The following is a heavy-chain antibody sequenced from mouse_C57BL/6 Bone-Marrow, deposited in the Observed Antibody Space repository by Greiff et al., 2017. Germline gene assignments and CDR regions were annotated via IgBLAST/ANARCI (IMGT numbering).Heavy chain of an antibody. CDR1: GYAFTNYL. V-gene: IGHV1-54*01. CDR3: ARWIYYYGSSWGYAMDY. D-gene: IGHD1-1*01. J-gene: IGHJ4*01. Sequence: QVQLQQSGAELVRPGTSVKVSCKASGYAFTNYLIEWVKQRPGQGLVWIGVINPGSGGTNYNEKFKGKATLTADKSSSTAYMQLSSLTSEDSAVYFCARWIYYYGSSWGYAMDYWGQGTSVTVSS. CDR2: INPGSGGT.